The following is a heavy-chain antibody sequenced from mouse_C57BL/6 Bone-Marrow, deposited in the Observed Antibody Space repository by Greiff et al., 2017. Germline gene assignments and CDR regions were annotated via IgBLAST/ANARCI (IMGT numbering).Heavy chain of an antibody. Sequence: QVQLQQPGAELVMPGASVKLSCKASGYTFTSYWMHWVKQRPGQGLEWIGEIDPSDSYTNYNQKFKGKSTLTVDKSSSTAYMQLSSLTSEDSAVYYCEREWGAMDYWGQGTSVTVSS. V-gene: IGHV1-69*01. J-gene: IGHJ4*01. CDR2: IDPSDSYT. CDR1: GYTFTSYW. D-gene: IGHD1-3*01. CDR3: EREWGAMDY.